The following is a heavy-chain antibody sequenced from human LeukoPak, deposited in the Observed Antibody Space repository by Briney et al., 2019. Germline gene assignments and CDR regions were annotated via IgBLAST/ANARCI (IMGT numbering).Heavy chain of an antibody. CDR2: IIPIFGTA. D-gene: IGHD1-1*01. CDR3: ARGAWNALPYYFDY. CDR1: GGTFISYA. Sequence: SVTVSFTASGGTFISYAISWVRQAPGQGLEWMGGIIPIFGTANYAQKFQGRVTITTDESTSTAYMELSSLRSEDTAVYYCARGAWNALPYYFDYWGQGTLVTVSS. J-gene: IGHJ4*02. V-gene: IGHV1-69*05.